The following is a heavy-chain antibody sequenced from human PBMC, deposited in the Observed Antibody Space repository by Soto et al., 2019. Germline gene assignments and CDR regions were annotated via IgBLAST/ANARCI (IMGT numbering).Heavy chain of an antibody. V-gene: IGHV4-30-4*01. CDR1: GGSISSGDYY. Sequence: QVQLQESGPGLVKPSQSLSLTCTVSGGSISSGDYYWSWIRQPPGKGLEWIGYIYYSGSTYYNPSLKSRVTISVDTSKNQFSLKLSSVTAADTAVYYCARVGCGGDCEYYFDYWGQGTLVTVSS. CDR3: ARVGCGGDCEYYFDY. D-gene: IGHD2-21*02. CDR2: IYYSGST. J-gene: IGHJ4*02.